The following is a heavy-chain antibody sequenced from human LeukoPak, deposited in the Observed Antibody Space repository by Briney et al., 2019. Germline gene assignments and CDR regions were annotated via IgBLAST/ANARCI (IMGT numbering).Heavy chain of an antibody. Sequence: QPGGSLRLSCAASGFTFSSYWMSWVRQAPGKGLEWVANINQGGSEEYYVDSVKGRFTISRDNAKNSLYLQMNSLRAEDTAVYYSARGRYSSGWYGYFDYWGQRTLVTVSS. CDR2: INQGGSEE. CDR1: GFTFSSYW. J-gene: IGHJ4*02. D-gene: IGHD6-19*01. CDR3: ARGRYSSGWYGYFDY. V-gene: IGHV3-7*04.